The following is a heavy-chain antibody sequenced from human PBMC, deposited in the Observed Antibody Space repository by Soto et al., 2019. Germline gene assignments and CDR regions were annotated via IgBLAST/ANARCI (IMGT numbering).Heavy chain of an antibody. CDR2: ISGSGGST. D-gene: IGHD6-13*01. Sequence: GGSLRLSCATSGFTFTNAWMKWVRQAPGKGLEWVSAISGSGGSTYYADSVKGRFTISRDNSKNTLYLQMNSLRAEDTAVYYCAKAVGSSSWYYFDYWGQGTLVTVSS. V-gene: IGHV3-23*01. CDR3: AKAVGSSSWYYFDY. J-gene: IGHJ4*02. CDR1: GFTFTNAW.